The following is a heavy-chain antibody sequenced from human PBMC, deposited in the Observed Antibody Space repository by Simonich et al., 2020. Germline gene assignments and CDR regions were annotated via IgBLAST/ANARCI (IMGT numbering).Heavy chain of an antibody. CDR2: ISYDGRNK. Sequence: QVQLVESGGGVVQPGRSLRLSCAASGFTFSSYAMHWVRQAPGKGLWWGEVISYDGRNKYYAESGKGRFTISRDNSKNTLYLQMNSLRAEDTAVYYCAREGLLLDAFDIWGQGTMVTVSS. D-gene: IGHD2-15*01. V-gene: IGHV3-30*07. J-gene: IGHJ3*02. CDR1: GFTFSSYA. CDR3: AREGLLLDAFDI.